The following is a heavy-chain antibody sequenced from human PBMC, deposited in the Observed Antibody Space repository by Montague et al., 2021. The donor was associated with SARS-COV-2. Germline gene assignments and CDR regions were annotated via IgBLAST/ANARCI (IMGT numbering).Heavy chain of an antibody. CDR2: IDHSGNT. J-gene: IGHJ6*02. V-gene: IGHV4-34*01. CDR1: GGSFSTYY. D-gene: IGHD3-3*01. CDR3: ARVQTVLAWIWYGMDV. Sequence: SETLSLTCAVYGGSFSTYYWTWIRQSPGKGLEWIGYIDHSGNTXXXPSXXXRVPISVDTSTSKFSLYLTSVPAADAAVTYCARVQTVLAWIWYGMDVWGPGTPVTVSS.